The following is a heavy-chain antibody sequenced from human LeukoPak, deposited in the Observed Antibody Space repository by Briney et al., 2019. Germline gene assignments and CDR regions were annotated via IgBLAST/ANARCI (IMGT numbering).Heavy chain of an antibody. CDR2: IRYDGSNK. Sequence: PGGSLRLSCAASGFTFSSYGMHWVRQAPGKGLEWVAFIRYDGSNKYYADSVKGRFTISRDNSKNTLYLQMNSLRAEDTAVYYCARDRSYYDSSAVGYWGQGTLVTVSS. D-gene: IGHD3-22*01. J-gene: IGHJ4*02. CDR3: ARDRSYYDSSAVGY. CDR1: GFTFSSYG. V-gene: IGHV3-30*02.